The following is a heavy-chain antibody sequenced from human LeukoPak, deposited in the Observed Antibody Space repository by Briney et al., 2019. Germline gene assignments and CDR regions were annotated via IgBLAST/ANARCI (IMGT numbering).Heavy chain of an antibody. D-gene: IGHD2-15*01. CDR3: AKEYPGYCSGGSCSSFDY. CDR1: GFTFSSYA. J-gene: IGHJ4*02. Sequence: GGSLRLSCAASGFTFSSYAMHWVRQAPGKGLEYVSAISSNGGSTYYANSVKGRFTISRDNAKNSLYLQMNSLRAEDTALYYCAKEYPGYCSGGSCSSFDYWGQGTLVTVSS. V-gene: IGHV3-64*01. CDR2: ISSNGGST.